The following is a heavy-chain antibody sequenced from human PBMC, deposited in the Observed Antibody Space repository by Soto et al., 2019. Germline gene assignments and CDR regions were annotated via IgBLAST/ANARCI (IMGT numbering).Heavy chain of an antibody. D-gene: IGHD3-3*01. V-gene: IGHV3-23*01. CDR3: AKDPSDYDFWSGYNTDDAFDI. CDR1: GFTFSSYA. CDR2: ISGSGGST. J-gene: IGHJ3*02. Sequence: EVQLLESGGGLVQPGGSLRLSCAASGFTFSSYAMSWVRQAPGKGLEWVSAISGSGGSTYYADSVKGRFTISRDNSKNTLDLQMNSLRAEDTAVYYCAKDPSDYDFWSGYNTDDAFDIWGQGTMVTVSS.